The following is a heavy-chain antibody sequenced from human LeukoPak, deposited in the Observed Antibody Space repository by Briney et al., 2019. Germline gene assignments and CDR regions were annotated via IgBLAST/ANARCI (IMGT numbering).Heavy chain of an antibody. CDR3: ARVHYYDSSGYYYHFDY. Sequence: GGSLRLSCAASGFTFSSYWMSWVRQAPGKGLEWVANIKQDGSEKYYVDSVKGRFTISRDNAKNSLYLQMNSLRAEDTAVYYCARVHYYDSSGYYYHFDYWGQGTLVTVSS. CDR1: GFTFSSYW. V-gene: IGHV3-7*02. CDR2: IKQDGSEK. J-gene: IGHJ4*02. D-gene: IGHD3-22*01.